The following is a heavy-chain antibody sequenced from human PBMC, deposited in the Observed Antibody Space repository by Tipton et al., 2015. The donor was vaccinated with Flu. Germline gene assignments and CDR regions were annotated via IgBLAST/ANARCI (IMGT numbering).Heavy chain of an antibody. V-gene: IGHV3-73*01. CDR2: IRSKANSYAT. Sequence: SLRLSCAASGFTFSGSAMHWVRQASGKGLEWVGRIRSKANSYATAYAASVKGRFTISRDDSKNTAYLQMNSLKTEDTAVYYCTRESIVPAAEGLRATYYMDVWGKGTTVTVSS. J-gene: IGHJ6*03. CDR1: GFTFSGSA. D-gene: IGHD2-2*01. CDR3: TRESIVPAAEGLRATYYMDV.